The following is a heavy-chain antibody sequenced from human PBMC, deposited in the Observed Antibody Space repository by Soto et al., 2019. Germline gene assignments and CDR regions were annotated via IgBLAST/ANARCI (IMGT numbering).Heavy chain of an antibody. CDR1: GGSISSYY. Sequence: QVQLQESGPGLVKPSETLSLTCTVSGGSISSYYWSWIRQPPGKGLEWIGYIYYSGSTNYNPSLKSRVTISVDTSKNQFSLKLSSVTAADTAVYYCARDRYCSGGSCFHLDYWGQGTLVTVSS. V-gene: IGHV4-59*01. D-gene: IGHD2-15*01. CDR2: IYYSGST. J-gene: IGHJ4*02. CDR3: ARDRYCSGGSCFHLDY.